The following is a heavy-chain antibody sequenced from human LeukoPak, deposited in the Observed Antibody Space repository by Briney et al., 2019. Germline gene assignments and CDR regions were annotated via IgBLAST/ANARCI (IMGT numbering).Heavy chain of an antibody. CDR3: ARDRGDYGDYLEFDY. CDR2: INPNSGGT. J-gene: IGHJ4*02. V-gene: IGHV1-2*02. Sequence: ASVKVSCKASGYTFTCYYMRWVRQAPGQGLEWMGWINPNSGGTNYAQKFQGRVTMTRDTSISTAYMELSRLRSDDTAVYYRARDRGDYGDYLEFDYWGQGTLVTVSS. CDR1: GYTFTCYY. D-gene: IGHD4-17*01.